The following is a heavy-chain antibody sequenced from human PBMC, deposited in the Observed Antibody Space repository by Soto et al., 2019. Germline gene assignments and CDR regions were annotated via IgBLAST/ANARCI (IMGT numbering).Heavy chain of an antibody. CDR1: GFVFSNYA. D-gene: IGHD4-4*01. J-gene: IGHJ4*02. V-gene: IGHV3-30*18. CDR3: AKVLQRMTSVTYFDY. CDR2: ISHDGRTE. Sequence: GGSLRLSCAASGFVFSNYAMHWVRQAPGQGLEWVTLISHDGRTELYADSVKGRFSISRDNSKDTLFLQMNSLRPEDTAVYFCAKVLQRMTSVTYFDYWGQGA.